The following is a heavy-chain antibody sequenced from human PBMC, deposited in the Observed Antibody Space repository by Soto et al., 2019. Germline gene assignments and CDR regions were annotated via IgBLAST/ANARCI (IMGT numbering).Heavy chain of an antibody. CDR3: ARNAPVYYLGSGASAKDYYYYGMDV. Sequence: QVQLQQWGAGLLKPSETLSLTCAVYAGSFSGYYWSWIRQPPGKGLEWLREVNHSGSTKYNPSLRSRVTILRDASKIPFSLRLTSVTAADTAVYDGARNAPVYYLGSGASAKDYYYYGMDVWGRGTTVTV. CDR1: AGSFSGYY. D-gene: IGHD3-10*01. J-gene: IGHJ6*02. CDR2: VNHSGST. V-gene: IGHV4-34*01.